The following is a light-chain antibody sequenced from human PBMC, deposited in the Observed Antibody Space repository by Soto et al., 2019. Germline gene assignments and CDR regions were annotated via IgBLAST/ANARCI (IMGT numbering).Light chain of an antibody. CDR2: KAS. CDR3: QQYDSSSRT. Sequence: DIQMTQSPSTLSAAVGDRVTITCRASQSISNWLAWYQEKPGKAPKLLIYKASSLESGVPSRFSGSGSGTEFTLTISSLQPDDFATYYCQQYDSSSRTFGQGTKVEIK. V-gene: IGKV1-5*03. J-gene: IGKJ1*01. CDR1: QSISNW.